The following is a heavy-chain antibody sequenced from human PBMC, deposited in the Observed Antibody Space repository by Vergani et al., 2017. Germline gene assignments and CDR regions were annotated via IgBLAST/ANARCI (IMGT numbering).Heavy chain of an antibody. Sequence: QVQLLESGPGLVKPSQTLSLTCTVSGGSISSGDYYWSWIRQPPGKGLEWIWYIYYSGRTYYNPSLRSRVTISVDTSKNQFSLKLSSVTAADTAVYYCAIVTDGGPHCHYGMDVWSQGTTVTVSS. D-gene: IGHD4-23*01. J-gene: IGHJ6*02. CDR1: GGSISSGDYY. V-gene: IGHV4-30-4*08. CDR2: IYYSGRT. CDR3: AIVTDGGPHCHYGMDV.